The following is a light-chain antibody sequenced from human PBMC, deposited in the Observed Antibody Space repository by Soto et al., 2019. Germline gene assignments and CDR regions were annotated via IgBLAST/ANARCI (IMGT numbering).Light chain of an antibody. CDR1: RSNIGENY. CDR2: DNN. Sequence: QSVLTQPPSVSAAPGQKVTISCSGTRSNIGENYVSWYQQLPGTAPTLLIYDNNKRPPGIPDRFSGSKSGTSATLAITGLQTGDEADYYCGTWDASLTAGGVFGGGTQLTVL. CDR3: GTWDASLTAGGV. V-gene: IGLV1-51*01. J-gene: IGLJ3*02.